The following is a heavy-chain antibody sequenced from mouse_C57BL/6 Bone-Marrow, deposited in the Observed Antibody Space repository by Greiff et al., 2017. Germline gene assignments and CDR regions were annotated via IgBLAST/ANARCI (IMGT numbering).Heavy chain of an antibody. D-gene: IGHD1-1*01. V-gene: IGHV5-4*01. CDR2: ISDGGSYT. J-gene: IGHJ4*01. CDR1: GFTFSSYA. CDR3: AREGIPTTGVYYYYAMDY. Sequence: DVKLVESGGGLVKPGGSLKLSCAASGFTFSSYAMSWVRQTPEKRLEWVATISDGGSYTYYPDNVKGRFTISRDNAKNNLYLQMSHLKSEDTAMYYCAREGIPTTGVYYYYAMDYWGQGTSVTVSS.